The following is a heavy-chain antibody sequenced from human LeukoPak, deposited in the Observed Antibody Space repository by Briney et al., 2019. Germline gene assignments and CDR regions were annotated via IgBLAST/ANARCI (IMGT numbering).Heavy chain of an antibody. V-gene: IGHV4-30-4*08. CDR1: GGPISSGDYY. D-gene: IGHD2-15*01. CDR2: IYYSGST. Sequence: PSETLSLTCTVSGGPISSGDYYWSWIRQPPGKGLEWIGYIYYSGSTYYNPSLKSRVTISVDTSKNQFSLKLSSVTAADTAVYYCARGVVAATPGAFDIWGQGTMVTVSS. CDR3: ARGVVAATPGAFDI. J-gene: IGHJ3*02.